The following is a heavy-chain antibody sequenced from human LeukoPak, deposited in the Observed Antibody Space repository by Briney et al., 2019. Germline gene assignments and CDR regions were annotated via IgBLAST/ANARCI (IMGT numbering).Heavy chain of an antibody. CDR2: IYSGGST. D-gene: IGHD1-7*01. CDR3: ARTGTTEVVDY. Sequence: PGGSLRLSCAASGFTVSSNYMSWVRQAPGKGLEWVSVIYSGGSTYYADSVKGRFTISRDNSKNTLYLQMNSLRAEDTAVYYCARTGTTEVVDYWGQGTLVTVSS. J-gene: IGHJ4*02. CDR1: GFTVSSNY. V-gene: IGHV3-66*02.